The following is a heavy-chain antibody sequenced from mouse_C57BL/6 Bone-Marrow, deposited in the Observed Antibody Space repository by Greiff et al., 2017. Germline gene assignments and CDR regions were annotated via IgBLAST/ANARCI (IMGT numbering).Heavy chain of an antibody. V-gene: IGHV1-15*01. J-gene: IGHJ2*01. CDR3: TRRDTTVVAPFDY. Sequence: QVQLKESGAELVRPGASVTLSCKASGYTFTDYEMHWVKQTPVHGLEWIGAIDPETGGTAYNQKFKGKAILTADKSSSTAYMAIRSLTSEDSAVYYCTRRDTTVVAPFDYWGQGTTLTVSS. CDR1: GYTFTDYE. CDR2: IDPETGGT. D-gene: IGHD1-1*01.